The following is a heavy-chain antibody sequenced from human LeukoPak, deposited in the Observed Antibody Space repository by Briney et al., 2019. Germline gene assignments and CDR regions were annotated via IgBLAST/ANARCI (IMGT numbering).Heavy chain of an antibody. V-gene: IGHV1-2*02. J-gene: IGHJ4*02. D-gene: IGHD1-26*01. Sequence: ASVKVSCKASGYTFTGYYMHWVRQAPGQGLEWMGWINPNSGGTNYAQKFQGRVTMTEDTSTDTAYMELSSLRSEDTAVYYCATDVSSIVGATTFDYWGQGTLVTVSS. CDR1: GYTFTGYY. CDR2: INPNSGGT. CDR3: ATDVSSIVGATTFDY.